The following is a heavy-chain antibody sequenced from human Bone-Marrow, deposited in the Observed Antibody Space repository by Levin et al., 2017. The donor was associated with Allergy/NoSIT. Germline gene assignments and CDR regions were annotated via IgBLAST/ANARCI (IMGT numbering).Heavy chain of an antibody. Sequence: SQTLSLTCAVYGGSFSGYSWTWIRKPPGKGLEWIGEVNHSGSTYYNPSLKSRVTISMDTSKNQFSLRLRSVTATDTAVYYCARGVGIGVLPGAVEDLYFDYWGQGALVTVSS. CDR2: VNHSGST. D-gene: IGHD1-26*01. J-gene: IGHJ4*02. CDR3: ARGVGIGVLPGAVEDLYFDY. V-gene: IGHV4-34*01. CDR1: GGSFSGYS.